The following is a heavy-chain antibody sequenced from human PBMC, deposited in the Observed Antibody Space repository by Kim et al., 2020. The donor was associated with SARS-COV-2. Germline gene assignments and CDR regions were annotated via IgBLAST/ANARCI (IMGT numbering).Heavy chain of an antibody. CDR3: AKDHPSSGWRAFDF. D-gene: IGHD6-19*01. CDR1: GFTFTSRA. J-gene: IGHJ4*02. CDR2: INNGGNP. V-gene: IGHV3-23*01. Sequence: GGSLRLSCVASGFTFTSRAMHWVRQAPGKGPEWVASINNGGNPYYADSVTGRFTISRDITKDTLYLQMHSLRVEDTAIYYCAKDHPSSGWRAFDFWGKGTLVTVS.